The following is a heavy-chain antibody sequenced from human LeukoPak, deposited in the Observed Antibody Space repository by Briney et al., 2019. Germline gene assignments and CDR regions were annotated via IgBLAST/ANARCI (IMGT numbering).Heavy chain of an antibody. J-gene: IGHJ4*02. CDR3: ARCYCSGVCYNFDY. CDR2: ILHSGST. Sequence: SETLSLTCTVSGDSISGYVWSWIRQPPGKGLEWIGYILHSGSTNYNPSLKSRVTISVDTSKNQFSLKLSSVTAADTAVYYCARCYCSGVCYNFDYWGQGTLVTVSS. D-gene: IGHD2-21*01. V-gene: IGHV4-59*08. CDR1: GDSISGYV.